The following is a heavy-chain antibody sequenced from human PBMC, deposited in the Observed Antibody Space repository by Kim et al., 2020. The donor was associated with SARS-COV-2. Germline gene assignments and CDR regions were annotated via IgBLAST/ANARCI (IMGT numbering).Heavy chain of an antibody. D-gene: IGHD6-6*01. CDR3: ARDGSSSDQYGMDV. CDR2: IYYSGST. Sequence: SETLSLTCTVSGGSISSYYWSWIRQPPGKGLEWIGYIYYSGSTNYNPSLKSRVTISVDTSKNQFSLKLSSVTAADTAVYYCARDGSSSDQYGMDVWGQGTTVTVSS. CDR1: GGSISSYY. J-gene: IGHJ6*02. V-gene: IGHV4-59*01.